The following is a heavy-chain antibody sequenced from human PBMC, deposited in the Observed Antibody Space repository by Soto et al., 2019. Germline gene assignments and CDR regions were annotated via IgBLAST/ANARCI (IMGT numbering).Heavy chain of an antibody. CDR1: GYNFAGYW. Sequence: GESLQISCTGSGYNFAGYWIAWVRQMPGKGLELMGIIYPSDSDTRYRPSFQGQVTISADKSISSAYLQWSSLRASDTAMYYCARGGVSTSPVDYWGHGTPVTVSS. CDR2: IYPSDSDT. CDR3: ARGGVSTSPVDY. J-gene: IGHJ4*01. V-gene: IGHV5-51*01. D-gene: IGHD3-10*01.